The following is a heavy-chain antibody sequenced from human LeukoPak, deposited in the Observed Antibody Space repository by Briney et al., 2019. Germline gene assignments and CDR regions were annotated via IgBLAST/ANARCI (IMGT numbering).Heavy chain of an antibody. CDR3: TRDPVSHYYDGSGSEY. Sequence: PSQTLSLTCTVSGGSISSGGYYWSWIRQAPGKGLEWIGYIYHSGSTYYNPSLKSRVTISVDTSKNQFSLKLSSVTAADTAVYYCTRDPVSHYYDGSGSEYWGQGTLVTVSS. CDR2: IYHSGST. V-gene: IGHV4-30-2*01. J-gene: IGHJ4*02. D-gene: IGHD3-22*01. CDR1: GGSISSGGYY.